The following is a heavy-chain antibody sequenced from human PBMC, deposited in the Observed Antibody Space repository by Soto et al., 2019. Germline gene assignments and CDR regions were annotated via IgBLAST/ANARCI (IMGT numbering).Heavy chain of an antibody. Sequence: ETLSLTCAVYGGSFSAYSWTWIRQPPGKGLEWIGEINHSGSTYYNPSLESRVTISVDRSKNQFSLKLSSVTAADTAVYYCARVLPRYCSGGSCYSAFYYFDYWGQGTLVTVSS. CDR2: INHSGST. CDR1: GGSFSAYS. V-gene: IGHV4-34*01. J-gene: IGHJ4*02. CDR3: ARVLPRYCSGGSCYSAFYYFDY. D-gene: IGHD2-15*01.